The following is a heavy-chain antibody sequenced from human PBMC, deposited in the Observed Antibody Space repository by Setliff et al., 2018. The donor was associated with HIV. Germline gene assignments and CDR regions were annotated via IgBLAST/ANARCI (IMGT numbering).Heavy chain of an antibody. J-gene: IGHJ4*02. CDR3: ARGGLRQWNGF. V-gene: IGHV4-34*01. Sequence: SETLSLTCAVYGGSFTGYFWSWIRQSPGKGLEWIGEINDSGDTNYNPSLRSRVTISVVTSKNQFSLRLTSVTAADTGVYYCARGGLRQWNGFWGQGTLVTVSS. CDR2: INDSGDT. D-gene: IGHD3-3*01. CDR1: GGSFTGYF.